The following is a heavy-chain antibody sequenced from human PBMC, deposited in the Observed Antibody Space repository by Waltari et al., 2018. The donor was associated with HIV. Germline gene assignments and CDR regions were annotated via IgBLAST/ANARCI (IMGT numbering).Heavy chain of an antibody. CDR2: ISGDGGST. CDR3: AKVRNVHSSSWYYFDY. D-gene: IGHD6-13*01. J-gene: IGHJ4*02. CDR1: GFTFDDYT. Sequence: EVQLVESGGVVVQPGGSLRLSCAASGFTFDDYTMHWVRQAPGKGLEWVSLISGDGGSTYYADSVKGRFTISRENSKNSLYLQMNSLRTEDTALYYCAKVRNVHSSSWYYFDYWGQGTLVTVSS. V-gene: IGHV3-43*01.